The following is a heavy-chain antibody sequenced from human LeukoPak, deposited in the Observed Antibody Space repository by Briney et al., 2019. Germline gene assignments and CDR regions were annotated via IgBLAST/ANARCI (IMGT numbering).Heavy chain of an antibody. CDR2: INSDGGNT. CDR3: TRAYQQHLINWFDP. Sequence: PGGSLRLSCAASGFTFSNSWMHWVRQAPGKGLEWVARINSDGGNTAYADSVKVRFTISRDNAKNTLFLQMNSLRVEDTAEYYCTRAYQQHLINWFDPWGQGTLVTVSS. J-gene: IGHJ5*02. D-gene: IGHD6-13*01. V-gene: IGHV3-74*03. CDR1: GFTFSNSW.